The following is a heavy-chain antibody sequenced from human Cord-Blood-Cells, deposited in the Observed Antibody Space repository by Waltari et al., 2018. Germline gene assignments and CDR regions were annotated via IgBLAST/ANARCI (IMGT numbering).Heavy chain of an antibody. CDR1: GFTFSSYW. D-gene: IGHD3-3*01. V-gene: IGHV3-7*01. Sequence: EVQLVESGGGLVQPGGSLRLSCAASGFTFSSYWMSWVSQAPGKGLEWVANIKQDGSEKYYVDSVKGRFTISRDNAKNSLYLQMNSLRAEDTAVYYCARGMTPSGYDFWSGYYDYWGQGTLVTVSS. J-gene: IGHJ4*02. CDR2: IKQDGSEK. CDR3: ARGMTPSGYDFWSGYYDY.